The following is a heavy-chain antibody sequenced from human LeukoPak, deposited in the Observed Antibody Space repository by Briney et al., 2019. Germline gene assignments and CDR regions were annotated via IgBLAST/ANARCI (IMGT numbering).Heavy chain of an antibody. Sequence: KPSETLSLTCTVSGGSISSSTYYWGWIRQPPGKGLEWIGSIYYSGSTYYNPSLKSRVTIFVDTSKNRFSLKLTSVTAADTAVYYCARRTTVRAFDIWGQGTMVTVST. CDR3: ARRTTVRAFDI. V-gene: IGHV4-39*01. CDR2: IYYSGST. CDR1: GGSISSSTYY. D-gene: IGHD4-17*01. J-gene: IGHJ3*02.